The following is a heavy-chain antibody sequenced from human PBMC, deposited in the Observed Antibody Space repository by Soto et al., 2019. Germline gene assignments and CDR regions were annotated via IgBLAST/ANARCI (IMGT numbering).Heavy chain of an antibody. D-gene: IGHD6-19*01. CDR1: GYTFNSYA. J-gene: IGHJ4*02. Sequence: ASVKVSCKASGYTFNSYAISWVRQAPGQGLEWMGWISAYNGNTNYAQKFQGRVTMTTDTSTSTAYMELRSLRFDDTAVYYCARLNQIAVSGWAIGYWGQGTLVTVSS. CDR2: ISAYNGNT. CDR3: ARLNQIAVSGWAIGY. V-gene: IGHV1-18*01.